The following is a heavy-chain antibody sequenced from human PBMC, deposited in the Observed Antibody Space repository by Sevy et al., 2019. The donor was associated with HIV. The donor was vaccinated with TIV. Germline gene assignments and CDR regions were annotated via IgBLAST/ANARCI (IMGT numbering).Heavy chain of an antibody. CDR2: IYYSGST. V-gene: IGHV4-31*03. D-gene: IGHD2-15*01. CDR3: ARGGGYCRGGSCYSLDYYYYMDV. J-gene: IGHJ6*03. Sequence: SETLSLTCTVSGGSISSGGYYWSWIRQHPGKGLEWIGYIYYSGSTYYNPSLKSRVTISVDTSKNQFSLKLSSVTAADTAVYYCARGGGYCRGGSCYSLDYYYYMDVWGKGTTVTVSS. CDR1: GGSISSGGYY.